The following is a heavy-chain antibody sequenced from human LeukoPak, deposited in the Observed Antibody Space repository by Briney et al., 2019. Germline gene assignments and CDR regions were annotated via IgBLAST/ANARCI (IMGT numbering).Heavy chain of an antibody. CDR1: GYTFTSYA. Sequence: ASVKVSCKASGYTFTSYAMHWVRQAPGQRLEWMGWVNAGNGNTKYSQKFQGRVTITRDTSASTAYMELSSLRSEDTAVYYCARARVISYGDYFDWFDPWGQGTLVTVSS. V-gene: IGHV1-3*01. CDR2: VNAGNGNT. D-gene: IGHD4-17*01. CDR3: ARARVISYGDYFDWFDP. J-gene: IGHJ5*02.